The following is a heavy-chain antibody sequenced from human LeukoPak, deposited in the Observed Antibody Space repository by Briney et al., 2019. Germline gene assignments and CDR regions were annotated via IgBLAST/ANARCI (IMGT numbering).Heavy chain of an antibody. V-gene: IGHV4-59*11. Sequence: SETLSLTCTVSGGSISSHYWSWIRQPPGKGLEWIGYIYYSGSTNYNPSLKSRVTISVDTSKNQFSLKLSSVTAADTAVYYCARALWGSRPYNWFDPWGQGTLVTVSS. CDR3: ARALWGSRPYNWFDP. CDR2: IYYSGST. J-gene: IGHJ5*02. D-gene: IGHD2-2*01. CDR1: GGSISSHY.